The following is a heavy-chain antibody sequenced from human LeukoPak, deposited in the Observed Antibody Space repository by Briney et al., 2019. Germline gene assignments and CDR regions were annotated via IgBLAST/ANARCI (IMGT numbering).Heavy chain of an antibody. V-gene: IGHV1-18*01. J-gene: IGHJ4*02. CDR1: GYTFSRHG. CDR2: VSGYNGNT. CDR3: AKDIHPGLDSGASCCFDY. Sequence: AASVKVSCTTSGYTFSRHGITWVRQAPGQGLEWMGWVSGYNGNTNYAQNVQGRVTMTTDTSTNTAYMELRSLRSDDTAVYYCAKDIHPGLDSGASCCFDYWGQGTPVTVSS. D-gene: IGHD3-22*01.